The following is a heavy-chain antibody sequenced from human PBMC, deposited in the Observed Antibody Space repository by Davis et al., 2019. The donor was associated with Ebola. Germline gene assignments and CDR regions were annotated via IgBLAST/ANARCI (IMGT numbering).Heavy chain of an antibody. CDR1: GYTFTSYG. CDR3: AKAVAGYYYYGMDV. J-gene: IGHJ6*02. CDR2: ISAYNGNT. Sequence: AASVKVSCKASGYTFTSYGISWVRQAPGQGLEWMGWISAYNGNTNYAQKLQGRVTMTRDTSISTAYMELSSLRSEDTAVYYCAKAVAGYYYYGMDVWGQGTTVTVSS. V-gene: IGHV1-18*01. D-gene: IGHD6-19*01.